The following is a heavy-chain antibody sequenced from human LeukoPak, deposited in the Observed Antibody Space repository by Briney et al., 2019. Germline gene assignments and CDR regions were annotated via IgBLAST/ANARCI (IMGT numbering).Heavy chain of an antibody. D-gene: IGHD3-10*01. V-gene: IGHV3-48*04. CDR1: GFTFSSYS. CDR3: ARAKGGYSFDY. Sequence: GGSLRLSCAASGFTFSSYSMNWVRQAPGKGLEWVSYISSSSSTIYYADSVKGRFTISRDNAKNSLYLQMNFLRAGDTAVYYCARAKGGYSFDYWGQGSLVTVSS. J-gene: IGHJ4*02. CDR2: ISSSSSTI.